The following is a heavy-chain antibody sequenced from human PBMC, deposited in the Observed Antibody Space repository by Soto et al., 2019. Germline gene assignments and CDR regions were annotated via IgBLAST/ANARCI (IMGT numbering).Heavy chain of an antibody. J-gene: IGHJ4*02. D-gene: IGHD1-26*01. V-gene: IGHV1-18*01. CDR3: ARDQVGATGDY. CDR1: GYTFTSYG. CDR2: ISAYNGNR. Sequence: ASVKVSCKASGYTFTSYGISWVRQAPGQGLEWMGWISAYNGNRNYAQKVQGRVTMTTDTSTNTAYMELRSLRSDDTAVYYCARDQVGATGDYWGQGTLVTVSS.